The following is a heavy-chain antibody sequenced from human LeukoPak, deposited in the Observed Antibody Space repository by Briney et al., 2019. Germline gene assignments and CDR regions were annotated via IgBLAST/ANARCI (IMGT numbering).Heavy chain of an antibody. D-gene: IGHD2-21*02. J-gene: IGHJ4*02. CDR1: GYTFISYY. CDR3: ARGKFGDWYFDY. Sequence: ASVKVSCKASGYTFISYYMYWVRQAPGHGLEWMGFINPSAGNTAYAQKFQGRVTMTRDTSTSTVYMDLTSLRSDDTAVYYCARGKFGDWYFDYWGQGTLVTVSS. V-gene: IGHV1-46*01. CDR2: INPSAGNT.